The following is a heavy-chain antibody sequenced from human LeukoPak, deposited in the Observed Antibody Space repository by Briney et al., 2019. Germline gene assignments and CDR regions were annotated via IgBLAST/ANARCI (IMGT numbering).Heavy chain of an antibody. CDR3: ARGLSHSKDI. CDR1: GGSMSSYY. V-gene: IGHV4-4*07. J-gene: IGHJ3*02. CDR2: VYTSGNT. Sequence: SETLSLTCTVSGGSMSSYYWSWIRQPAGKGLEWIGRVYTSGNTNYNPSLKSRVTMSVDTSKNQFSLKLTSVTAADTAVYYRARGLSHSKDIWGQGTMVTVSS.